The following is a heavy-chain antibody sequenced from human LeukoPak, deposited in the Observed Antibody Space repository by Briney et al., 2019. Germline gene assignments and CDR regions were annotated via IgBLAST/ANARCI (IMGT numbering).Heavy chain of an antibody. Sequence: SQTLSLTCAISGDSLSSNDAAWNWIRQSPSRGLEWLGRTYYRSKWYNDYAVSVKSRVTINRDIPKNQFSLQLNSVTPEDTAVYYCARSVGTLDSWGQGTLVTVSS. CDR1: GDSLSSNDAA. CDR3: ARSVGTLDS. CDR2: TYYRSKWYN. J-gene: IGHJ4*02. V-gene: IGHV6-1*01.